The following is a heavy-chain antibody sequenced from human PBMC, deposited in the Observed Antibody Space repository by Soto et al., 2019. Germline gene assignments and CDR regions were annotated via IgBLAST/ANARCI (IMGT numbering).Heavy chain of an antibody. J-gene: IGHJ6*02. CDR3: ARRGYSYQDTTCYYYGMDV. Sequence: SVKVSCKASGGTFSSYAISWVRQAPGQGLEWMGGIIPIFGTANYAQKFQGRVTITADESTSTAYMELSSLRSEDTAVYYCARRGYSYQDTTCYYYGMDVWGQGTTVTVSS. CDR2: IIPIFGTA. V-gene: IGHV1-69*13. D-gene: IGHD5-18*01. CDR1: GGTFSSYA.